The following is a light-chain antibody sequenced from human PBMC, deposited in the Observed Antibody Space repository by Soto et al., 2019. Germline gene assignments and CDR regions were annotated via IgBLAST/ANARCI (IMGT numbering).Light chain of an antibody. CDR3: QQHSSYPWT. CDR1: QTISTL. Sequence: DIQMTQSPSTLSASVGDRVTITCRASQTISTLLAWYQQRPGKAPNRLIYKASSLESGVPSRFSGSGSGTNFTPTIISLQPDHFASYFCQQHSSYPWTFGKGTKVEVK. V-gene: IGKV1-5*03. J-gene: IGKJ1*01. CDR2: KAS.